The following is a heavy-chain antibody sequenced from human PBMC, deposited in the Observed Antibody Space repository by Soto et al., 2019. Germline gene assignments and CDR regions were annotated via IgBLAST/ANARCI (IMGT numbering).Heavy chain of an antibody. CDR2: ISSSSSYI. CDR3: ARDQPGYSYGYGLGY. D-gene: IGHD5-18*01. J-gene: IGHJ4*02. Sequence: EVQLVESGGGLVKPGGSLRLSCAASGFTFSSYSMNWVRQAPGKGLEWVSSISSSSSYIYYADSVKRRFTISRDNAKNSLSLQMNSLRAEDTAVYYCARDQPGYSYGYGLGYWGQGTLVTVSS. V-gene: IGHV3-21*01. CDR1: GFTFSSYS.